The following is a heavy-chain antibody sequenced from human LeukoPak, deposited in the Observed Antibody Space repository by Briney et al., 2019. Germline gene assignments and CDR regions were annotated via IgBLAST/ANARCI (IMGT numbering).Heavy chain of an antibody. CDR3: ARERQQLVPGAFDI. CDR2: IWYDGSNK. J-gene: IGHJ3*02. D-gene: IGHD6-13*01. CDR1: GFTFSSYG. V-gene: IGHV3-33*01. Sequence: GGSLRLSCAASGFTFSSYGMHWVRQAPGKGLEWVAVIWYDGSNKYYADSVKGRFTISRDNSKNTLYLQMNSLRAEDTAVYYCARERQQLVPGAFDIWGQGTMVTVSS.